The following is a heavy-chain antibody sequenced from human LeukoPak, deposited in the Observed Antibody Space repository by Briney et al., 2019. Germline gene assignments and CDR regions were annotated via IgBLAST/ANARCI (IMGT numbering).Heavy chain of an antibody. Sequence: GGSLRLSCAASGFTFSSYSMNWVRQAPGKGLEWVSSISSSSSYIYYADSVKGRFTISRDNAKNSLYLQMNSLRAEDTAVYYCARDRVFADGYSRFDLWGRGTLVTVSS. CDR3: ARDRVFADGYSRFDL. CDR2: ISSSSSYI. CDR1: GFTFSSYS. J-gene: IGHJ2*01. D-gene: IGHD5-24*01. V-gene: IGHV3-21*01.